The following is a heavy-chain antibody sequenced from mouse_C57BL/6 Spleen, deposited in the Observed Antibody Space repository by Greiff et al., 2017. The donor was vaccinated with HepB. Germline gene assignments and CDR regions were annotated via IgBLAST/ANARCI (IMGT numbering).Heavy chain of an antibody. D-gene: IGHD1-1*01. CDR3: AREGGTTVVATGAMDY. CDR1: GYTFTSYW. J-gene: IGHJ4*01. CDR2: IDPNSGGT. Sequence: VQLQQPGAELVKPGASVKLSCKASGYTFTSYWMHWVKQRPGRGLEWIGRIDPNSGGTKYNEKFKSKATLTVDKPSSTAYMQLSSLTSEDSAVYYCAREGGTTVVATGAMDYWGQGTSVTVSS. V-gene: IGHV1-72*01.